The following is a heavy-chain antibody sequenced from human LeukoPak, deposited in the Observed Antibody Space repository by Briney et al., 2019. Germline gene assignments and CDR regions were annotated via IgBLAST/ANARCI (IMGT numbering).Heavy chain of an antibody. J-gene: IGHJ4*02. CDR2: IIPIFGTA. Sequence: ASVKVSCKVSGYTLTELSMHWVRQAPGQGLEWMGGIIPIFGTANYAQKFQGRVTITADESTSTAYMELSSLRSEDTAVYYCASEGVAVAGLDYWGQGTLVTVSS. V-gene: IGHV1-69*13. CDR1: GYTLTELS. D-gene: IGHD6-19*01. CDR3: ASEGVAVAGLDY.